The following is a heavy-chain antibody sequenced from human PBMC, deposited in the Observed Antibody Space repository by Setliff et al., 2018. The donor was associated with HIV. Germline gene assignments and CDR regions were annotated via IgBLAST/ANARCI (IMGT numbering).Heavy chain of an antibody. V-gene: IGHV1-2*06. J-gene: IGHJ4*02. CDR3: ARSAHDYGVDY. CDR1: GYTFTAYY. Sequence: ASVKVSCKASGYTFTAYYRHGVRQAPGQGLEWMGRINPNSGGTSDAQKFQGRVTMTRDTSISTAYMELSRLRSDDTAVYYCARSAHDYGVDYWGQGTLVTVSS. D-gene: IGHD4-17*01. CDR2: INPNSGGT.